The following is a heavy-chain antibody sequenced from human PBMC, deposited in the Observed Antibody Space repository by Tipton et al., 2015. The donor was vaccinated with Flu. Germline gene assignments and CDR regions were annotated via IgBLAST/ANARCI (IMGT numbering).Heavy chain of an antibody. D-gene: IGHD6-19*01. Sequence: TLSLTCTVAGGSISNYYWSWVRQPAGKRLQWIGRVHTSGNTHYDPSFESRVTISLDTSKSQFSLKLRSVTAADTAVYFCARGMASGATYFDYWGPGTVVTVSS. CDR2: VHTSGNT. J-gene: IGHJ4*02. CDR1: GGSISNYY. V-gene: IGHV4-4*07. CDR3: ARGMASGATYFDY.